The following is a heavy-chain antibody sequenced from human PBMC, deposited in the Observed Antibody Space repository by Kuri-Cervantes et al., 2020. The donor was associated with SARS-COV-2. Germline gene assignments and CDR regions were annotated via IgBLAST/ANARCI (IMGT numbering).Heavy chain of an antibody. Sequence: ETLSLTCAASGFTFSSYAMSWVRQAPGKGLEWVSAISGSGGSTYYADSVKGRFTISRDNSKNTLYLQMNSLRAEDTAVYYCAKEAAAGEVHFDYWGQGTLVTVSS. CDR3: AKEAAAGEVHFDY. V-gene: IGHV3-23*01. D-gene: IGHD6-13*01. CDR2: ISGSGGST. J-gene: IGHJ4*02. CDR1: GFTFSSYA.